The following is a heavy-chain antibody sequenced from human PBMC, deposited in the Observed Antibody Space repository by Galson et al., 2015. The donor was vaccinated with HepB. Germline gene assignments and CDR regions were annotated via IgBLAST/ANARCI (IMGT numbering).Heavy chain of an antibody. CDR1: GFTVSSNY. D-gene: IGHD3-16*01. J-gene: IGHJ4*02. Sequence: SLRLSCAASGFTVSSNYMSWVRQAPGKGLEWVSIINSGGSTYYADSVKGRFTISRDNSKNTLYLQMNSLRAEDTAVYYCATLFAVMVDYWGQGTLVTASS. CDR2: INSGGST. CDR3: ATLFAVMVDY. V-gene: IGHV3-53*01.